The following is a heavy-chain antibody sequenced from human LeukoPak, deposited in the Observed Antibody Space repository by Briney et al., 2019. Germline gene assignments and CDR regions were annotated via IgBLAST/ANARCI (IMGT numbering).Heavy chain of an antibody. D-gene: IGHD5-12*01. CDR3: ARDSGYEDYYFDY. J-gene: IGHJ4*02. V-gene: IGHV4-39*07. CDR2: IYYSGNS. CDR1: GGSISSSSNY. Sequence: SETLSLICTVSGGSISSSSNYWGWIRQPPGKGLEWIGSIYYSGNSYYNPSLKSRVTISLDTSKNQFSLKLSSVTAADTAVYYCARDSGYEDYYFDYWGQGTLVTVSS.